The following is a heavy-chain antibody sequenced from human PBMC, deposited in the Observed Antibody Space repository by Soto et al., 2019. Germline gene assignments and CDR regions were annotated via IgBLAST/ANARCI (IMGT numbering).Heavy chain of an antibody. Sequence: SETLSLTCAVSGGSISSSNWWSWVRQPPGKGLEWIGEIYHSGSTNYNPSLKSRVTISVDKSKNQFPLKLSSVTAADTAVYYCARYNRRDGYNFDYWGQGALVTVSS. D-gene: IGHD5-12*01. V-gene: IGHV4-4*02. CDR2: IYHSGST. CDR1: GGSISSSNW. CDR3: ARYNRRDGYNFDY. J-gene: IGHJ4*02.